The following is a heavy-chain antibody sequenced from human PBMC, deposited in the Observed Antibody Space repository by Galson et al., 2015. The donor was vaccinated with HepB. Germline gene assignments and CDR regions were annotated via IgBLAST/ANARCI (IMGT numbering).Heavy chain of an antibody. V-gene: IGHV4-39*01. CDR3: ARPFTGFGAGARFDP. J-gene: IGHJ5*02. CDR2: IFYRGNIYPNT. Sequence: ETLSLTCTVFGGSISLSAPYWGWIRQPPGKGPEWIGNIFYRGNIYPNTYYNPSLKSRVTISVDTSQKQFSLMLNSVTAADTAVYYCARPFTGFGAGARFDPWGQGILVTVSS. D-gene: IGHD1-26*01. CDR1: GGSISLSAPY.